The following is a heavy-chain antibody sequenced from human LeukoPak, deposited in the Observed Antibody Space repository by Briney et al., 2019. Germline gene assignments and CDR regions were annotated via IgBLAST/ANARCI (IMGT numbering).Heavy chain of an antibody. CDR1: GGSISSSGYY. D-gene: IGHD1-26*01. CDR2: IYYSGST. V-gene: IGHV4-39*01. CDR3: ARHEYSGSYYGLSWFDP. Sequence: PSETLSLTCTVSGGSISSSGYYLGWIRQPPGKGLEWIASIYYSGSTYYNPSLKSRVTISVDTSKNQLSLKLSSLTAADTAVYYCARHEYSGSYYGLSWFDPWDQGTLVTVSS. J-gene: IGHJ5*02.